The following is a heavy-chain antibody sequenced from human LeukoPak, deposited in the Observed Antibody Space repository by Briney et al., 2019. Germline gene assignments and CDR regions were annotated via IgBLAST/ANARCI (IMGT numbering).Heavy chain of an antibody. CDR2: ISAYNGNT. Sequence: ASVKVSCKASGYTFTSYGISWVRQAPGQGLEWMGWISAYNGNTNYAQKLQGRVTMTTDTSTSTAYMELRSLRSDDTAVYYCARDTFDYDYVWGSYRYWTFDYWSQGTLVTVSS. CDR1: GYTFTSYG. J-gene: IGHJ4*02. CDR3: ARDTFDYDYVWGSYRYWTFDY. D-gene: IGHD3-16*02. V-gene: IGHV1-18*01.